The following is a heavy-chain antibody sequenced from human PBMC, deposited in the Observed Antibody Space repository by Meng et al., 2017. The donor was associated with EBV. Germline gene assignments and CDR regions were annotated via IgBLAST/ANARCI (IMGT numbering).Heavy chain of an antibody. CDR2: IIPAGGNT. Sequence: QVQLVPAGAEVQNPGATLKVSCKASGYPFTSYYLHWVRQAPGQGLEWMGIIIPAGGNTNYAQKFRGRFTMTRDTSTSTVYMDLSILTSEDTAVYYCVRELVGGTFDYWGQGTLVTVSS. CDR3: VRELVGGTFDY. J-gene: IGHJ4*02. CDR1: GYPFTSYY. V-gene: IGHV1-46*01. D-gene: IGHD1/OR15-1a*01.